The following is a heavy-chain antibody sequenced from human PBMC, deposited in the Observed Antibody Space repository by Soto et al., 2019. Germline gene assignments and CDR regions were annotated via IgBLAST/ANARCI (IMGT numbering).Heavy chain of an antibody. V-gene: IGHV4-30-2*01. CDR1: CGSISAAGDS. D-gene: IGHD6-19*01. CDR3: ARGRTPIGWYYFDY. Sequence: PSETLSLTCAVSCGSISAAGDSWSWIRQPPGGGLEWIGYIYHSGTFLYNPSLKTRLTMSLDRSNNQFSLTLSSVTAADTAVYYCARGRTPIGWYYFDYWGQGTLVTVSS. J-gene: IGHJ4*02. CDR2: IYHSGTF.